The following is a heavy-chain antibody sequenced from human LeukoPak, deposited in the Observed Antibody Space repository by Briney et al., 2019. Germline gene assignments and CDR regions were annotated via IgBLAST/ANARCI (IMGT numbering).Heavy chain of an antibody. CDR1: GFTFSSYA. CDR2: ISGGGGTT. Sequence: GGSLRLSCAASGFTFSSYAMNWVRQAPGKGLEWVSTISGGGGTTYYADSVKGRFTISRDNSKNTLYLQMNSLRAEDTAVYYCAKAYCSSTSCYPLGYWGQGTLVTVSS. D-gene: IGHD2-2*01. V-gene: IGHV3-23*01. J-gene: IGHJ4*02. CDR3: AKAYCSSTSCYPLGY.